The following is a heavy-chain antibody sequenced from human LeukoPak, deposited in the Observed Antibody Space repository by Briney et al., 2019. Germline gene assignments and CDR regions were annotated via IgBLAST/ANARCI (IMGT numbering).Heavy chain of an antibody. J-gene: IGHJ4*02. CDR2: IYYSGST. CDR1: GGSISSYY. CDR3: ARGYYDSSGYYSFDY. V-gene: IGHV4-59*01. D-gene: IGHD3-22*01. Sequence: SETLSLTCTVSGGSISSYYWSWIRQPPGKGLEWIGYIYYSGSTNYNPSLKSRVTISVDTSKNQFSLKLSSVTAADTAVYYCARGYYDSSGYYSFDYWGQGTLVTVSS.